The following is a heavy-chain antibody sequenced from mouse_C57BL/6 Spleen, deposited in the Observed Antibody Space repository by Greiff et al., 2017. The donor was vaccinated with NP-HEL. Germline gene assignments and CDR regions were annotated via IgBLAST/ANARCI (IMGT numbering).Heavy chain of an antibody. D-gene: IGHD1-1*01. J-gene: IGHJ3*01. CDR3: ARGGSSEAWFAY. Sequence: VQLQQSGPELVKPGASVKISCKASGYSFTGYYMNWVKQSPEKSLEWIGEINPSTGGTTYNQKFKAKDTLTVDKSSSTAYMQLKSLTSEDSAVYYCARGGSSEAWFAYWGQGTLVTVSA. V-gene: IGHV1-42*01. CDR2: INPSTGGT. CDR1: GYSFTGYY.